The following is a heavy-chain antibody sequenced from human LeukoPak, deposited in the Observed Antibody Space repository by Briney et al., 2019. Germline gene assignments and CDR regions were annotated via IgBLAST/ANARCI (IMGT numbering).Heavy chain of an antibody. CDR1: GYTFISYA. Sequence: ASVKVSCKASGYTFISYAMNWVRQAPGQGLEWMGWINTNTGNPTYAQGFTGRFVFSLDTSVSTAYLQISSLRAEDTAVYYCARVLKPEVYYYYGMDVWGQGTTVTVSS. CDR3: ARVLKPEVYYYYGMDV. J-gene: IGHJ6*02. CDR2: INTNTGNP. V-gene: IGHV7-4-1*02.